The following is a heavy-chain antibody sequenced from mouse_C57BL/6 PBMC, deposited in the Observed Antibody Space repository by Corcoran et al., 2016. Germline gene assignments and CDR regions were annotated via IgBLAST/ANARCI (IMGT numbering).Heavy chain of an antibody. D-gene: IGHD1-1*01. CDR2: INTYSGVP. J-gene: IGHJ3*01. Sequence: QIQLVQSGPELKKPWETVKISCKASGYTFTTYGMSWVKQAPGKGLTWMGWINTYSGVPTYADDFKGRFAFSLETSASTAYLQINNLKNEDTATYFCARYYGSSSAWFAYWGQGTLVTVSA. V-gene: IGHV9-3*01. CDR3: ARYYGSSSAWFAY. CDR1: GYTFTTYG.